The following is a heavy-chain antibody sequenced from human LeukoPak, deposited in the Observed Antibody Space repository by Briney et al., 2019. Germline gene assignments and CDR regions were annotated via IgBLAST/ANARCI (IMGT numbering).Heavy chain of an antibody. D-gene: IGHD3-10*01. J-gene: IGHJ6*02. CDR1: GFTFNNYA. CDR3: AKVPYSDYGSGRPPFMDV. CDR2: ISNTGSDT. Sequence: GGSLRLSCAASGFTFNNYAMSWVRQAPGKGLEWVSTISNTGSDTYYADSVKGRFTISRDNYENTLYLQRNYLRAEDTAIYYCAKVPYSDYGSGRPPFMDVWGQGTTVAVSS. V-gene: IGHV3-23*01.